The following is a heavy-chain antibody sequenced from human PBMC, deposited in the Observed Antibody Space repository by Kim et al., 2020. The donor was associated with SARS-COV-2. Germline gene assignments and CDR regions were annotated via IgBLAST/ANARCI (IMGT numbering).Heavy chain of an antibody. CDR1: GGSITYSNIYY. V-gene: IGHV4-39*07. Sequence: SETLSLTCTVSGGSITYSNIYYWGWIRQPPGKWLEWIGSFYSIGNTYYSPSLKSRVTISIDTSKRQFSLNLNSVTAADTAIYDCVKASNSGGRGTLVTVS. CDR2: FYSIGNT. CDR3: VKASNS. J-gene: IGHJ5*01.